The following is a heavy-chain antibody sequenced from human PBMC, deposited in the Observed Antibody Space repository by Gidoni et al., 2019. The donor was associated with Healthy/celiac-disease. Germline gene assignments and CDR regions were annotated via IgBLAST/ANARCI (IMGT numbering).Heavy chain of an antibody. J-gene: IGHJ4*02. V-gene: IGHV4-34*01. CDR1: GGSFSGYY. CDR2: INHSGST. CDR3: ARGYDILTGYSH. Sequence: QVQLQQWGAGLLKPSETLSLTCAVYGGSFSGYYWSWIRQPPGKGLEWIGEINHSGSTNYNPSLKSRVTISVDTSKNQFSLKLSSVTAADTAVYYCARGYDILTGYSHWGQGTLVTVSS. D-gene: IGHD3-9*01.